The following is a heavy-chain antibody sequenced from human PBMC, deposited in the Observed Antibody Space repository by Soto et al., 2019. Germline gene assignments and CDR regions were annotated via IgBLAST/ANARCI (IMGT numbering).Heavy chain of an antibody. J-gene: IGHJ4*02. Sequence: ASVKVSCKASGYTFTSYDINLVRQAPGQGLEWMGWMNPKSSNTGYAQKFQRRVTMTRNTSISTAYMELSSLRSEDTAVYYCARVRGARGGSSQKEFDYWGQGTLVTVSS. CDR1: GYTFTSYD. CDR3: ARVRGARGGSSQKEFDY. CDR2: MNPKSSNT. V-gene: IGHV1-8*01. D-gene: IGHD2-15*01.